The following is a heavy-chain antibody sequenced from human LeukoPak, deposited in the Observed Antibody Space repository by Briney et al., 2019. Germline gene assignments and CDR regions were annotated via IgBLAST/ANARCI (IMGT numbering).Heavy chain of an antibody. V-gene: IGHV1-69*04. CDR2: IIPILGIA. CDR1: GGSFSSYA. J-gene: IGHJ4*02. D-gene: IGHD3-16*02. CDR3: ARASDYVWGSYRSYYFDY. Sequence: VQVSCKASGGSFSSYAISWVRQAPRQGREWMGRIIPILGIANNAQKSQGRVTITADKATSTADMELSSLRSEDTAVYYCARASDYVWGSYRSYYFDYWGQGTLVTVSS.